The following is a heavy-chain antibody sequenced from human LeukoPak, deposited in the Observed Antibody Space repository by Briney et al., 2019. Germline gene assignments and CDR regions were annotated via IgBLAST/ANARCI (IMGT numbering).Heavy chain of an antibody. J-gene: IGHJ4*02. Sequence: SETLSLTCTVSGASISSSPYYWGWIRQPPGKGLEWIGSIYYSGSPYYNPSLMSRDTLSVDTSNNQLSLKVSSVTAADAAVYYCARRSGYTYGSVDFDYWGQGILVTVSS. D-gene: IGHD5-18*01. V-gene: IGHV4-39*01. CDR3: ARRSGYTYGSVDFDY. CDR1: GASISSSPYY. CDR2: IYYSGSP.